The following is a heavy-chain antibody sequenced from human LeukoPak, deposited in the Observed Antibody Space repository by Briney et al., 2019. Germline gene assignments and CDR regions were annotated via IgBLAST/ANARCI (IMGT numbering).Heavy chain of an antibody. J-gene: IGHJ5*02. CDR2: TYYRSTWYN. CDR3: ARRLTQYDCFDP. CDR1: GDSVSSNGAA. D-gene: IGHD2-2*01. Sequence: PSQTLSLTCAISGDSVSSNGAAWNWIRQSPSRGLEWLGRTYYRSTWYNDYAVSVRGRITVNPDTSKNQFSLHLNSVTPEDTAVYYCARRLTQYDCFDPWGQGILVTVSS. V-gene: IGHV6-1*01.